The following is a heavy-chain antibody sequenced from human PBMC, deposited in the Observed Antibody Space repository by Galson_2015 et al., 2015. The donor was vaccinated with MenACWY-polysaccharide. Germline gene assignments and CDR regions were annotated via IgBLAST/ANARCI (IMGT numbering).Heavy chain of an antibody. J-gene: IGHJ4*02. CDR1: GFSFSDYN. D-gene: IGHD3-16*01. V-gene: IGHV3-21*01. CDR2: ISSSAFYI. CDR3: ARDTGGSDY. Sequence: SLRLSCAASGFSFSDYNMNWVRQAPGKGLEWVSIISSSAFYIYYADSVKGRFTISRDNAKNSLYLQMNSLRAEDTAIYYCARDTGGSDYWGQGTLVTVSS.